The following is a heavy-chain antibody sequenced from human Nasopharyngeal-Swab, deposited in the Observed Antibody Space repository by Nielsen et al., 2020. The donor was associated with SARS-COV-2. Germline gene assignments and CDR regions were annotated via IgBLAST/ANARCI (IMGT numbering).Heavy chain of an antibody. J-gene: IGHJ3*01. CDR1: GFTFSSLW. V-gene: IGHV3-7*01. CDR3: ARDWSRAFDV. CDR2: IKPDGSEK. Sequence: GESLKISCAASGFTFSSLWMSWVRQVPGKGLEWVADIKPDGSEKFYVDSVKGRFTISSDNAKHSMSLQMNSLRVEDTAVYYCARDWSRAFDVWGQGTMVTVSS.